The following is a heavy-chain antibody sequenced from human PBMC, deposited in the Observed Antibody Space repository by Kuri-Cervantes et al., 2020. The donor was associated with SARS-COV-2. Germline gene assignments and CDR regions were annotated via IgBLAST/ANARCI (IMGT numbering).Heavy chain of an antibody. D-gene: IGHD5-24*01. CDR3: ARDLKESKGMDFDY. J-gene: IGHJ4*02. Sequence: GGSLRLSCAASGFTFSSYSMNWVRQAPGKGLEWVSSISSSSSYIYYADSVKGRFTISRDNAKNSLYLQMNSLRAEDTAVYYCARDLKESKGMDFDYWGQGTLVTVLL. CDR1: GFTFSSYS. CDR2: ISSSSSYI. V-gene: IGHV3-21*01.